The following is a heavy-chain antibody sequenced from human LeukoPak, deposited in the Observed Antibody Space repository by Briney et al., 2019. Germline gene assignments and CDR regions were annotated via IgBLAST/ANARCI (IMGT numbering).Heavy chain of an antibody. J-gene: IGHJ4*02. CDR3: ATLRTSGWYQDS. CDR1: GFTFGDYY. Sequence: PGGSLRLSCAVSGFTFGDYYMSWIRQAPGEGLEWVSYISSSGITIYYADFVKGRFTVSRDNAKDSLYLQMNSLRAEDTAVYYCATLRTSGWYQDSWGQGTLVTVSS. D-gene: IGHD6-19*01. V-gene: IGHV3-11*01. CDR2: ISSSGITI.